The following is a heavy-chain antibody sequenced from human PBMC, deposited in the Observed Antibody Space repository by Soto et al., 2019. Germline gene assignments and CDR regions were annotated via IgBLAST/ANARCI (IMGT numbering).Heavy chain of an antibody. D-gene: IGHD1-26*01. CDR3: ARDGIYSGSEGVNFDY. V-gene: IGHV3-21*01. Sequence: EVQLVESGGGLVKPGGSLRLSCVASGFTFSSYSMNWVRQAPGKGLEWVSSISSSSSYIYYADSVKGRFTISRDNAKNSLYLQMNSLRAEDTAVYYCARDGIYSGSEGVNFDYWGQGTLVTVSS. J-gene: IGHJ4*02. CDR1: GFTFSSYS. CDR2: ISSSSSYI.